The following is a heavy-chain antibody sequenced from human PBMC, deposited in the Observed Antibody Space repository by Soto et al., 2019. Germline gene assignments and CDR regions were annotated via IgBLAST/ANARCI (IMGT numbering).Heavy chain of an antibody. CDR2: AYYSGST. D-gene: IGHD2-8*01. CDR3: ARDRSTYGGGGTGEVKENWFDP. Sequence: SETLSLTCSVSGGSISHYYWSWIRQSPGKGLEWIGYAYYSGSTDYNPSLKSRVTMSVDTSKNQVSLKLNSVTTADTAVYYCARDRSTYGGGGTGEVKENWFDPWGPGALVTVSS. J-gene: IGHJ5*02. CDR1: GGSISHYY. V-gene: IGHV4-59*01.